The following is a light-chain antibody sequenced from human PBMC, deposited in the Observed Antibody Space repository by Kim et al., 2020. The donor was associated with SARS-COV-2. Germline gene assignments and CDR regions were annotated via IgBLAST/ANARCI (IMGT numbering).Light chain of an antibody. V-gene: IGLV2-14*03. CDR1: SSDVGIYNY. CDR3: VSYTSSITLV. J-gene: IGLJ2*01. CDR2: DVT. Sequence: GQSFTISCTGTSSDVGIYNYVSWYQRPPGKAPTLIIYDVTNRPAGVSDLFAGSKTGNTASLTISGLQIDDEADDYCVSYTSSITLVFGGGTQLTVL.